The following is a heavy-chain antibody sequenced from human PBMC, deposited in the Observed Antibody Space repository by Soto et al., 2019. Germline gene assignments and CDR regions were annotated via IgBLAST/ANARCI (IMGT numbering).Heavy chain of an antibody. CDR3: ARGYWVEGYGAGTYFDY. J-gene: IGHJ4*02. Sequence: GGSLRLSCAASGLTVSSNYMSWVRQAPGKGLEWVSVIYSGTTTHYADSVKGRFTISRDSSKNTLYLQMNSLRAEDTAVYYCARGYWVEGYGAGTYFDYWGQGTMVTVSS. CDR2: IYSGTTT. CDR1: GLTVSSNY. D-gene: IGHD3-16*01. V-gene: IGHV3-66*01.